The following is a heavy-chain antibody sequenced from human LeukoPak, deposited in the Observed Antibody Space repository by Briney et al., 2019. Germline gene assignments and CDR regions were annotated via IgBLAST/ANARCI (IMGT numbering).Heavy chain of an antibody. V-gene: IGHV1-18*01. CDR1: GYTFTSYG. Sequence: ASVKVSCKVSGYTFTSYGINWVRQAPGQGLEWMGWITAFNGNTDYAQKFQGRVTMTTDTSTNTAYMELRSLRSDDTAVYYCARDSYDSRGSYFFLKLLDYWGQGTLVTVSS. D-gene: IGHD3-22*01. CDR2: ITAFNGNT. CDR3: ARDSYDSRGSYFFLKLLDY. J-gene: IGHJ4*02.